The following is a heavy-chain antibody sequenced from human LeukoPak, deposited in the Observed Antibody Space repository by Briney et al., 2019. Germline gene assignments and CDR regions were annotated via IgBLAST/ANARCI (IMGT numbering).Heavy chain of an antibody. V-gene: IGHV3-7*04. CDR1: GFTVSNFW. Sequence: GGSLRLSCATSGFTVSNFWMSWVRQAPGRGLEWGANIHPEGNEKYHVESVKGRFTISRDKTRDLLFLQMNGLRVEDTGVYYCARGDDFSGDHWGQGTLVTVSS. CDR2: IHPEGNEK. D-gene: IGHD1-1*01. CDR3: ARGDDFSGDH. J-gene: IGHJ4*02.